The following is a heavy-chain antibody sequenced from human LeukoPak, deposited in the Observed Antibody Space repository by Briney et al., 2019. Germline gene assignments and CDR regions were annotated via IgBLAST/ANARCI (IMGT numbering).Heavy chain of an antibody. CDR3: AKGKVGAIDAFDI. CDR1: GFTVSSNY. Sequence: GGSLRLSCAASGFTVSSNYMSWVRQAPGKGLEWVSVIYSGGSTYYADSVKGRFTISRHNSKNTLYLQMNSLRAEDMAVYYCAKGKVGAIDAFDIWGQGTMVTVSS. CDR2: IYSGGST. V-gene: IGHV3-53*04. J-gene: IGHJ3*02. D-gene: IGHD1-26*01.